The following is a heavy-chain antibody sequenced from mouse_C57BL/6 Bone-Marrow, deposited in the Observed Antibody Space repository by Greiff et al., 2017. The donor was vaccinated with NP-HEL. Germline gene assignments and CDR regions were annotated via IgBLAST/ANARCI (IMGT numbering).Heavy chain of an antibody. V-gene: IGHV3-6*01. Sequence: EVQLQQSGPGLVKPSQSLSLTCSVTGYSITSGYYWNWIRRFPGNKLEWVGSISYDGSNNYSPSLKNRISITRDTSKNQFFLKLNSLTAEDTATDYCARAYGNSLDYWGQGTTLTVSS. D-gene: IGHD2-10*02. CDR1: GYSITSGYY. J-gene: IGHJ2*01. CDR3: ARAYGNSLDY. CDR2: ISYDGSN.